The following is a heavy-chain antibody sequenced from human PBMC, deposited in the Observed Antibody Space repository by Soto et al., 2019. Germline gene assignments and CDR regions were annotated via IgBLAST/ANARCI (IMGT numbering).Heavy chain of an antibody. CDR2: IYYSGST. Sequence: QVQLQESGPGLVKPSETLSLTCTVSGGSISSYYWSWIRQPPGKGLEWIGYIYYSGSTNYNPSLKSRVTISVDTSKNQFSLKLSSVTAADTAVYYCARGKHYDILTGTHAYGMDVWGQGTTVTVSS. D-gene: IGHD3-9*01. V-gene: IGHV4-59*01. J-gene: IGHJ6*02. CDR1: GGSISSYY. CDR3: ARGKHYDILTGTHAYGMDV.